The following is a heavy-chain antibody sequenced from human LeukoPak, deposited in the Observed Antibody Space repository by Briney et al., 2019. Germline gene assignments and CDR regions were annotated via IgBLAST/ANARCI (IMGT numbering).Heavy chain of an antibody. CDR3: AGHHPRNTVDF. Sequence: SETLSLTCTVSGGSLSSYQWSWIRQPPGKGLEWIGYISYSGFTNYNPSLKSRVTISLDTSKNQFSLKLTSVTAADTAVYYCAGHHPRNTVDFWGQGTLVTVSS. D-gene: IGHD2-8*02. V-gene: IGHV4-59*08. J-gene: IGHJ4*02. CDR1: GGSLSSYQ. CDR2: ISYSGFT.